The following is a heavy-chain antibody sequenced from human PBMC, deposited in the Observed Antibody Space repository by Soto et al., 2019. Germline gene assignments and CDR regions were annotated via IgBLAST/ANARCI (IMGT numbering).Heavy chain of an antibody. CDR2: ISGGSD. J-gene: IGHJ4*02. Sequence: EVQLLESGGDLVQPGGSLRLSCVASGLIFSRYAISWVRQAPGKGLEWVSTISGGSDDYADSVKGRFAIARDDSKNTLHLQMNSLKAYDTAIFYCAKASGSRWFDPFDALGQVTLVTISS. CDR3: AKASGSRWFDPFDA. D-gene: IGHD6-13*01. CDR1: GLIFSRYA. V-gene: IGHV3-23*01.